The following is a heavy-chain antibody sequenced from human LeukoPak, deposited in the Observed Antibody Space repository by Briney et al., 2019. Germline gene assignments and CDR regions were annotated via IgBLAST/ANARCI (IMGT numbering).Heavy chain of an antibody. V-gene: IGHV4-39*01. CDR1: GGSISSSSYY. D-gene: IGHD3-3*01. CDR3: ARVTGGVVIIVTPRAFFDY. Sequence: SETLSLTCTVSGGSISSSSYYWGWIRQPPGKGLEWIGSIYYSGSTYYNPSLKSRVTISVDTSKNQFSLKLSSVTAADTAVYYCARVTGGVVIIVTPRAFFDYWGQGTLVTVSS. J-gene: IGHJ4*02. CDR2: IYYSGST.